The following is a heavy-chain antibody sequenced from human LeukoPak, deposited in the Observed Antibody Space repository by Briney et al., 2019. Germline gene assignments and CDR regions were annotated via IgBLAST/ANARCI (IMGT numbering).Heavy chain of an antibody. D-gene: IGHD3-16*01. CDR3: ATDRMGDAFDL. Sequence: GGSLRLSCAASGFTFDDYGMTWVRQAPGKGLEWVSRINWNGGSTGYADSVRGRFTISRDNAKISLYLQMNSLRAEDTALYYCATDRMGDAFDLWGRGTMVTVSS. CDR2: INWNGGST. V-gene: IGHV3-20*04. CDR1: GFTFDDYG. J-gene: IGHJ3*01.